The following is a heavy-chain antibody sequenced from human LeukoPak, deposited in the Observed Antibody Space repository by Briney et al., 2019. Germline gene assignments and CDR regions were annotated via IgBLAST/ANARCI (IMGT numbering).Heavy chain of an antibody. CDR2: IRSKAYGRTT. CDR1: GFTFGDYA. D-gene: IGHD5-12*01. CDR3: TREVEGGYDSAPYDY. V-gene: IGHV3-49*04. J-gene: IGHJ4*02. Sequence: PGGSLRLSCTASGFTFGDYAMSWVRQAPGKGLEWVGFIRSKAYGRTTEYAASVKGRFTISRDDSKSIAYLQMNSLKTEDTAVYYCTREVEGGYDSAPYDYWGQGTLVTVSS.